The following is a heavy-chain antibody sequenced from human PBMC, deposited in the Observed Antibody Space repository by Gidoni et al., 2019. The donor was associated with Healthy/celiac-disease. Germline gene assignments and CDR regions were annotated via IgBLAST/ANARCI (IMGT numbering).Heavy chain of an antibody. CDR3: ASRTSTYGSGSTIDY. D-gene: IGHD3-10*01. CDR2: IIPILGIA. Sequence: QVQLVQSGAEVKKPGSSVKVSCKASGGTFSSYAISWVRQAPGQGLEWMGRIIPILGIANYAQKFQGRVTITADKSTSTAYMELSSLRSEDTAVYYCASRTSTYGSGSTIDYWGQGTLVTVSS. CDR1: GGTFSSYA. V-gene: IGHV1-69*09. J-gene: IGHJ4*02.